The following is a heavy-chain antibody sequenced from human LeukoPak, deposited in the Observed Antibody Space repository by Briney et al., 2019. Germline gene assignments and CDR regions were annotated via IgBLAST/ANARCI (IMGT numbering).Heavy chain of an antibody. CDR2: IYYSGYT. J-gene: IGHJ4*02. V-gene: IGHV4-39*01. Sequence: SETLSLTCTVSGGSISSSSYYWGWIRQPPGKGLEWIGTIYYSGYTYYNPSLKSRVTISVDTSKNQFSLKLSSVTAADTAVYYCAKHYMGSSYNRGLDYWGQGTLVTVSS. CDR1: GGSISSSSYY. CDR3: AKHYMGSSYNRGLDY. D-gene: IGHD3-10*01.